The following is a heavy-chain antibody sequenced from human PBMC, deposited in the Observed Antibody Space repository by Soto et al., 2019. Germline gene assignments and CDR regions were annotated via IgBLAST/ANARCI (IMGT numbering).Heavy chain of an antibody. CDR1: GFTFSSYW. CDR3: ASTFNHYDFWSGSGWFDP. V-gene: IGHV3-7*01. D-gene: IGHD3-3*01. Sequence: GGSLRLSCAASGFTFSSYWMSWVRQAPGKGLEWVANIKQDGSEKYYVDSVKGRFTISRDNAKNSLYLQMNSLGAEDTAVYYCASTFNHYDFWSGSGWFDPWGQGTLVTVSS. CDR2: IKQDGSEK. J-gene: IGHJ5*02.